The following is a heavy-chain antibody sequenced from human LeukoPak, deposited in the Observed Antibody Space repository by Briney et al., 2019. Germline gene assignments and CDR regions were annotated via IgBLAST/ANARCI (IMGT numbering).Heavy chain of an antibody. Sequence: PGGSLRLSCAASGFTFSSYAMSWVRQAPGKGLEWVSAISDSGGSTYYADSVKGRFTISRDNSKNTLYLQMNSLRAEDTAVYYCAKDLDYDSSGYYCYWGQGTLVTVSS. CDR1: GFTFSSYA. V-gene: IGHV3-23*01. CDR2: ISDSGGST. D-gene: IGHD3-22*01. CDR3: AKDLDYDSSGYYCY. J-gene: IGHJ4*02.